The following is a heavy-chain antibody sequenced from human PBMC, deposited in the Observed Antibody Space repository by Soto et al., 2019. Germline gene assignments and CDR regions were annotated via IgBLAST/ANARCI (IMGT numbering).Heavy chain of an antibody. Sequence: PSETLSLTCAVSGGSISSGYYWSWIRQPPGKGLEWIGEINHSGSTNYNPSLKSRVTISVDTSKNQFSLKLSSVTAADTAVYYCARAKRGIQLWFYYYYGMDVWGQGTTVTVSS. CDR3: ARAKRGIQLWFYYYYGMDV. V-gene: IGHV4-34*01. D-gene: IGHD5-18*01. CDR2: INHSGST. J-gene: IGHJ6*02. CDR1: GGSISSGYY.